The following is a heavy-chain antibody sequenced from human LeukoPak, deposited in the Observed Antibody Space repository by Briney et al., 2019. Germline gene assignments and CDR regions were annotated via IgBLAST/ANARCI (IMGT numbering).Heavy chain of an antibody. V-gene: IGHV4-34*01. D-gene: IGHD6-19*01. CDR2: IHHSGST. CDR3: ARTSGYSSGWYLYYYRDV. CDR1: GGSFSGYY. Sequence: PSETLSLTCAVYGGSFSGYYWSWIRQPPGKGLEWIGEIHHSGSTNYNPSLKSRVTISVDTSKNQFSLKLSSVTAADTAVYYCARTSGYSSGWYLYYYRDVWGKGTTVTVSS. J-gene: IGHJ6*03.